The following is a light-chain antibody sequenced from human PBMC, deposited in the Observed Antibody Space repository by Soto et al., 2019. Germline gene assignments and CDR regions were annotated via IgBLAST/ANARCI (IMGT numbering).Light chain of an antibody. CDR1: SSDIGSQNF. CDR3: SSYSSSYTWV. Sequence: QSALTQPASVSGSPGQSITISCTGTSSDIGSQNFVSWHQQRPGKSPKFIIYGVTNRPSGVSNRFSGSKSGNTASLTISGLQADEEADYYCSSYSSSYTWVFGGGTKLTVL. V-gene: IGLV2-14*01. CDR2: GVT. J-gene: IGLJ3*02.